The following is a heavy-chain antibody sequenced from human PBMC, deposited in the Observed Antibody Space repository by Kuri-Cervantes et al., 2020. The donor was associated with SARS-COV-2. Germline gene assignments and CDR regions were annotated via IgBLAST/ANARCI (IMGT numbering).Heavy chain of an antibody. CDR1: GFRFSSYG. V-gene: IGHV3-64*02. J-gene: IGHJ6*03. CDR2: ISSNGGST. CDR3: ARDLGSSTWIYYYYYMDV. D-gene: IGHD6-6*01. Sequence: LSLTCAASGFRFSSYGMHWVRQAPGKGLEYVSAISSNGGSTYYADSVKGRFTISRDNSKNTLYLQMGSLRAEDMAVYYCARDLGSSTWIYYYYYMDVWGKGTTVTVSS.